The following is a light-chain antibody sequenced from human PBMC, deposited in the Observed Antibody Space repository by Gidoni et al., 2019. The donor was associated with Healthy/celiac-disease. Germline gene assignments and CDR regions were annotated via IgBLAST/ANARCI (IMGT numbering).Light chain of an antibody. J-gene: IGKJ1*01. CDR3: QQYNSYWT. V-gene: IGKV1-5*01. CDR2: DAS. CDR1: QSSSSW. Sequence: DIQMTQSPSTLSASVGDRVTITCRASQSSSSWLAWYQQKPGKAPKLLIYDASSLESGVPSRFSGSGSGTEFTLTISSLQPDDFATYYCQQYNSYWTFXXXTKVEIK.